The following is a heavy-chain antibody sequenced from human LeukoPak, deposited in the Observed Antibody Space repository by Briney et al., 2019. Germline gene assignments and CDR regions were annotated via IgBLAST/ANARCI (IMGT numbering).Heavy chain of an antibody. CDR3: AKHLGYSSNCPDY. V-gene: IGHV3-23*01. CDR2: ISSSGVST. J-gene: IGHJ4*02. CDR1: GFTFSSYA. Sequence: PGGSLRLSCAASGFTFSSYAMSWVRQAPGKGLEWVSAISSSGVSTYYADSVKGRFTISRDNSKNTLYLQMNSLRAEDTAVYYCAKHLGYSSNCPDYWGQGTLVIASS. D-gene: IGHD6-13*01.